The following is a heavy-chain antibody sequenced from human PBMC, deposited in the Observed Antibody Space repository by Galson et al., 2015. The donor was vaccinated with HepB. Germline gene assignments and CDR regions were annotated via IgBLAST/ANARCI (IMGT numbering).Heavy chain of an antibody. CDR3: AKDRFSLAATGYFDY. CDR2: ISGSGSIT. Sequence: SLRLSCAASGFTFSSYAMTWVRQAPGKGLEWVSGISGSGSITYYADSVKGRFTISRDNSKNTLYLQMNSLRAEDTAVYYCAKDRFSLAATGYFDYWGQGTLVTVSS. CDR1: GFTFSSYA. D-gene: IGHD6-13*01. V-gene: IGHV3-23*01. J-gene: IGHJ4*02.